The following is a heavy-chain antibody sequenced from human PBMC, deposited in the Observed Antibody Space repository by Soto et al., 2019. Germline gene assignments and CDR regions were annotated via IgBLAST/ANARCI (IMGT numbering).Heavy chain of an antibody. D-gene: IGHD6-19*01. CDR1: GGSVSSGSYY. J-gene: IGHJ4*02. CDR3: GSYSCGWYDVSY. CDR2: IYYSGST. V-gene: IGHV4-61*01. Sequence: QVQLQESGPGLVKPSETLSLTCTVSGGSVSSGSYYWSWIRQPPGKGREWIGYIYYSGSTNYNPSLWRRDTIAVDTSKDQFSLKQSSVTAADTAVYYCGSYSCGWYDVSYWGRGTLVTVSS.